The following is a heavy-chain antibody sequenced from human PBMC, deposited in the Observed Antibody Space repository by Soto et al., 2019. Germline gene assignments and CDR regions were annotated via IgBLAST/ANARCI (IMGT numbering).Heavy chain of an antibody. D-gene: IGHD3-22*01. V-gene: IGHV3-23*01. Sequence: EVQLLESGGGLVQPGGSLRLSCAASGFTFSSYAMSWVRQAPGKWLEWVSAISGSGGSTYYADSVKGRFTISRDNSKNTLYLQMNSLRAEDTAVYYCAKDLPSYYYDSSGYYLDYWGQGTLVTVSS. CDR1: GFTFSSYA. CDR3: AKDLPSYYYDSSGYYLDY. CDR2: ISGSGGST. J-gene: IGHJ4*02.